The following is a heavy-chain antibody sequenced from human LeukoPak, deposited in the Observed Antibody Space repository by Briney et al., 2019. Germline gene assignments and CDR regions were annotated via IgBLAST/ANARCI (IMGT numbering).Heavy chain of an antibody. CDR2: ISSSSSTI. Sequence: PGGSLRLSCAASGFTFSSYSMNWVRQAPGKGLEWVSYISSSSSTIYYADSVKGRFTISRDNAKNSLYLQMNSLRAEDTAVYYCARDGTSGYSIPDYWGQGTLVTVSS. V-gene: IGHV3-48*04. D-gene: IGHD5-18*01. J-gene: IGHJ4*02. CDR1: GFTFSSYS. CDR3: ARDGTSGYSIPDY.